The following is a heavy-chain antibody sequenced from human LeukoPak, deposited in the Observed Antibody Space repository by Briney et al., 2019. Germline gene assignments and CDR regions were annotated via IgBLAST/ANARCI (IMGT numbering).Heavy chain of an antibody. D-gene: IGHD6-25*01. CDR2: ILSSSSCI. V-gene: IGHV3-21*01. Sequence: GGSLRLSCAASGFTFSSYSMNLVPAAPGKGAGGDSSILSSSSCIYYADSVKGRFTISRDNAKNSLYLQMNSLRAEDTAVYYCARRSAAKDAFDIWGQGTKVTVSS. CDR3: ARRSAAKDAFDI. CDR1: GFTFSSYS. J-gene: IGHJ3*02.